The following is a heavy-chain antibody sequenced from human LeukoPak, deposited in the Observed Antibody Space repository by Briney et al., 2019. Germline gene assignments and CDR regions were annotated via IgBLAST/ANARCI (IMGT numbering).Heavy chain of an antibody. V-gene: IGHV3-49*04. Sequence: GGSLRLSCTASGFTFGDYAVSWVRQAPGKGLEWVGFIRSKAYGGTTEYAASVKGRFTISRDDSKSIAYLQMNSLKTEDTAVYYCTRDRGVLLWFGESHDFDYWGQGTLVTVSS. CDR3: TRDRGVLLWFGESHDFDY. D-gene: IGHD3-10*01. CDR2: IRSKAYGGTT. CDR1: GFTFGDYA. J-gene: IGHJ4*02.